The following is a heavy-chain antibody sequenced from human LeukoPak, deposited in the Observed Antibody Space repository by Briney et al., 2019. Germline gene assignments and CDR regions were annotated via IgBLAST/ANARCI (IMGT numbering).Heavy chain of an antibody. Sequence: PSETLSLTCTVSGGSISSYYWSWIRQPAGKGLEWIGRIYTSGSTNYNPSLKSRVTMSVDTSKNQFSLKLSSVTAADTAVYYCARVSPVVSYYYYGMDVWGQGTTVTVSS. CDR3: ARVSPVVSYYYYGMDV. D-gene: IGHD4-23*01. CDR1: GGSISSYY. J-gene: IGHJ6*02. CDR2: IYTSGST. V-gene: IGHV4-4*07.